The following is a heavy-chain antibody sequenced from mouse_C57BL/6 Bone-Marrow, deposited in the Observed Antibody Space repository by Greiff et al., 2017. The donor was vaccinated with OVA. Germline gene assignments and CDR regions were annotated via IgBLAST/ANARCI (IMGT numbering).Heavy chain of an antibody. J-gene: IGHJ1*03. CDR1: GFNIKDDY. V-gene: IGHV14-4*01. CDR2: IDPENGDT. CDR3: ARASGRYFDV. Sequence: EVQVVESGAELVRPGASVKLSCTASGFNIKDDYMHWVKQRPEQGLEWIGWIDPENGDTEYASKFQGKATITADTSSNTAYMRLSSLTSEDSAVYYCARASGRYFDVWGTGTTVTVSS. D-gene: IGHD3-1*01.